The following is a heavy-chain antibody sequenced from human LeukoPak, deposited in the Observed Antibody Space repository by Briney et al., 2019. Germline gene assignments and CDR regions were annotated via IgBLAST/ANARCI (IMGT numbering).Heavy chain of an antibody. J-gene: IGHJ4*02. D-gene: IGHD3-9*01. CDR1: GFTFSSYA. CDR2: ISYDGSNK. V-gene: IGHV3-30-3*01. CDR3: ARPAVNYDILTGFDY. Sequence: RGSLRLSCAASGFTFSSYAMHWVRQAPGKGLEWVAVISYDGSNKYYADSVKGRFTISRDNSKNTLYLQMNSLRAEDTAVYYCARPAVNYDILTGFDYWGQGTLVTVSS.